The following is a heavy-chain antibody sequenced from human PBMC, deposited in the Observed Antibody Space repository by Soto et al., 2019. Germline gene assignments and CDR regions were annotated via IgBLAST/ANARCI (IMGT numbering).Heavy chain of an antibody. Sequence: QVQLQESGPGLVKPSETLSITCTVSGGSISSYYWSWIRQPPGKGLEWIGYIYYSGSTNYNPSLKRRVTISVDTSKNQFSLKLSSLTAADTAMYYCARERRDLKVGLYYCDYWGQGTLVTVSS. CDR1: GGSISSYY. CDR2: IYYSGST. D-gene: IGHD1-26*01. J-gene: IGHJ4*02. CDR3: ARERRDLKVGLYYCDY. V-gene: IGHV4-59*01.